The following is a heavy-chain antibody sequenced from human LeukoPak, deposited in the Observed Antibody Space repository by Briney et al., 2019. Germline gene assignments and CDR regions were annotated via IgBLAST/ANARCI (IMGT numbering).Heavy chain of an antibody. CDR2: IYSDGSRT. J-gene: IGHJ5*02. V-gene: IGHV3-74*01. CDR3: ARGARRFGDWHWFDP. CDR1: GFTFSSYW. D-gene: IGHD3-10*01. Sequence: GGSLRLSCAASGFTFSSYWMHWVRQGPGKGLVWVSRIYSDGSRTTYADSVKGRFTISGDNAKNTLYLQMNSLRAEDTAVYYCARGARRFGDWHWFDPWGQGTLVTVSS.